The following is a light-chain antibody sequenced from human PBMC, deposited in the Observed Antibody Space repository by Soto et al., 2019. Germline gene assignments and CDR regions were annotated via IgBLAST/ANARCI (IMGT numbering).Light chain of an antibody. CDR3: QQRSDWPIT. J-gene: IGKJ5*01. Sequence: EVVLTQSPATLSLSPGERATLSCRASQSVSRFLAWYQQKPGQATRLLIFDASNRATGIPARFSASGSGTDFTLTISSLESEDCAVYYCQQRSDWPITFGQGTRLDI. V-gene: IGKV3-11*01. CDR1: QSVSRF. CDR2: DAS.